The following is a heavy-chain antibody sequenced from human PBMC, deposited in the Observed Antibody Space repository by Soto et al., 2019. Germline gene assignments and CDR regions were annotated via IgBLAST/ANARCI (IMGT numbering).Heavy chain of an antibody. V-gene: IGHV4-59*12. J-gene: IGHJ6*02. CDR1: GDSIRSYY. D-gene: IGHD6-19*01. CDR2: ISDSGST. Sequence: SETLSLTCTVSGDSIRSYYWSWIRQPPGKGLEWIGYISDSGSTNYNPSLKSRVTISVDTSKNQFSLKLSSVTAADTAVYYCARVSATSYYGKDVWRHGTTVT. CDR3: ARVSATSYYGKDV.